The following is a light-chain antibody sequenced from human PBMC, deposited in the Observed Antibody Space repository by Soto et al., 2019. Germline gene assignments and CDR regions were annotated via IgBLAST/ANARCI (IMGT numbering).Light chain of an antibody. Sequence: QSVLTQPRSVSGSPGQSVTISCTGTSSDVGGYNHVSWYQQHPGKAPKLMISDVSKRPSGVPDRFSGSKSGNTASLAISGLQVEDEADYYCCSFSRSFIDYVFGSGTKVTVL. J-gene: IGLJ1*01. V-gene: IGLV2-11*01. CDR2: DVS. CDR3: CSFSRSFIDYV. CDR1: SSDVGGYNH.